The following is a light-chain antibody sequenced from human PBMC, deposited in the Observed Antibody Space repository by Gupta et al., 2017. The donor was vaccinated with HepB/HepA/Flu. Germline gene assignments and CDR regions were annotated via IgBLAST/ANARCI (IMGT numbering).Light chain of an antibody. V-gene: IGLV1-44*01. J-gene: IGLJ3*02. CDR3: AAWDGSRSGWV. CDR1: SSNIASNT. CDR2: SNN. Sequence: QSVLPQPPSSSGTPGQRVTISCSGSSSNIASNTVNWYQQLPGTAPKLLIYSNNQRPSGVPDRFSGSKSGTSASLAIIGLQSEDEADYYCAAWDGSRSGWVFGGGTKLTVL.